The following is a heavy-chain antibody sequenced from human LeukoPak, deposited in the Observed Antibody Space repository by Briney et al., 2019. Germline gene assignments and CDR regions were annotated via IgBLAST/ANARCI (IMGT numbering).Heavy chain of an antibody. CDR1: GYGFTSYW. V-gene: IGHV5-51*01. D-gene: IGHD3-10*01. Sequence: GESLKISCKGSGYGFTSYWIGWLRQMPGKGLEWMGIIYPGDSDTRYSPSFQGQDTISVDKSISTAYLQWSSLKASDTAVYYCARRDYNSGENNWGQGTLVTVSS. CDR2: IYPGDSDT. CDR3: ARRDYNSGENN. J-gene: IGHJ4*02.